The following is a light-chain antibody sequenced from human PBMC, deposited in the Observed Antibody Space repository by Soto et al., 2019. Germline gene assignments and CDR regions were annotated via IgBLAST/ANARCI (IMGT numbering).Light chain of an antibody. CDR1: RSVSSSF. V-gene: IGKV3-20*01. CDR3: QQYGTSPLT. CDR2: GAS. Sequence: EIVLTQSPATLSLSPGERATLSCRASRSVSSSFLAWYQQRPGQAPRLLISGASSRATGIPDRFSGSGSGTDFTLTISRLEPEDFAVYYCQQYGTSPLTFGQGTHVEIK. J-gene: IGKJ1*01.